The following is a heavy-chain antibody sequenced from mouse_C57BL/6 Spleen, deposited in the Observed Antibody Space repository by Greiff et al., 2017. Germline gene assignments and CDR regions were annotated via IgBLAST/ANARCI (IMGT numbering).Heavy chain of an antibody. CDR2: IGPGSGST. J-gene: IGHJ2*01. CDR1: GYTFTDYY. CDR3: ASESPTYCDY. Sequence: QVQLQQSGAELVKPGASVKISCKASGYTFTDYYINWVKQRTGKGLEWIGKIGPGSGSTYYNDKFKGKATLTADKSSITAYMQLSSLTSEDSAVCCCASESPTYCDYWGQGTTLTVAS. V-gene: IGHV1-77*01.